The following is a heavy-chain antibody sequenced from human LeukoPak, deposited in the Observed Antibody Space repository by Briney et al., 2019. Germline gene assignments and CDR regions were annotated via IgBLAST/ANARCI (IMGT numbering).Heavy chain of an antibody. V-gene: IGHV1-46*01. CDR2: INPSGGTT. D-gene: IGHD2-21*02. Sequence: ASVTVSCKASGYTFTRHYMHWVRQAPGQGPEWMGIINPSGGTTNYAQKFQGRLTMTRDTSTSTVYMELSSLTSEDTAVYYCARDRAEVTAGPSYFDLWGRGTLLSVSP. J-gene: IGHJ2*01. CDR3: ARDRAEVTAGPSYFDL. CDR1: GYTFTRHY.